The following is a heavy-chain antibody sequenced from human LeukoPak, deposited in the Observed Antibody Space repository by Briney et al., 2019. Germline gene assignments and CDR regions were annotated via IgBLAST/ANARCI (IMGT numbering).Heavy chain of an antibody. CDR1: GFTFSSYA. Sequence: PGRSLRLSCAASGFTFSSYAMHWVRQAPGKGLEWVAVISYDGSNKYYADSVKGRFTISRDNSKNTLYLQMNSLRAEDTAVYYCARAGQQLVRGYYFDYWGQGTLVTVSS. CDR2: ISYDGSNK. D-gene: IGHD6-13*01. V-gene: IGHV3-30*04. CDR3: ARAGQQLVRGYYFDY. J-gene: IGHJ4*02.